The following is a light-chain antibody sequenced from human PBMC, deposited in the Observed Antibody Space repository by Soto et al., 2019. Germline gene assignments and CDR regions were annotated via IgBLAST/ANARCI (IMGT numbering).Light chain of an antibody. J-gene: IGKJ5*01. V-gene: IGKV3D-20*02. CDR1: QSVRSSY. CDR2: AAS. Sequence: EIVLTQSPDTLSLSPGESATVSCRASQSVRSSYLAWYQQTPGQTPRLLIYAASSRATGIPDRFSGSGSGTDFSLTISRLEAEDFAVYYCQQRSNWPPITFGQGTRLEI. CDR3: QQRSNWPPIT.